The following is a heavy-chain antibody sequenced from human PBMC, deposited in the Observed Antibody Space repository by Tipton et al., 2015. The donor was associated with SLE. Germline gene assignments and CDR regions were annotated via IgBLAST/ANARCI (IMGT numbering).Heavy chain of an antibody. V-gene: IGHV4-39*07. Sequence: TLSLTCTVSGGSISSSSYYWGWIRQPPGKGLEWIGSIYYSGSTYYNPSLKSRVTISVDTSKNQFSLKLSSVTAADTAVYYCAKDQDSDSSGPQVYWGQGTLVTVSS. D-gene: IGHD3-22*01. CDR1: GGSISSSSYY. J-gene: IGHJ4*02. CDR3: AKDQDSDSSGPQVY. CDR2: IYYSGST.